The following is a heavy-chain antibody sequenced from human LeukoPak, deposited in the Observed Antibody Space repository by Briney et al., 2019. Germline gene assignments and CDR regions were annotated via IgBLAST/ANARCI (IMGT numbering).Heavy chain of an antibody. J-gene: IGHJ6*02. D-gene: IGHD2-15*01. CDR1: GFTFSDYA. CDR2: IGT. V-gene: IGHV3-23*01. Sequence: GGSLRLSRAASGFTFSDYAMTWVRQTPGQDLEWVSTIGTYYADYVRGRFTISRDDSKDTLYLQMNNLRAEDSAVYYCVKGLHLFDVWGQGTTVTVSS. CDR3: VKGLHLFDV.